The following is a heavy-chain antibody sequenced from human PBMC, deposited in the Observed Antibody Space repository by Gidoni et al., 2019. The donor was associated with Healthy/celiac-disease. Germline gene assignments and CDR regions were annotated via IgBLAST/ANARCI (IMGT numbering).Heavy chain of an antibody. J-gene: IGHJ4*02. V-gene: IGHV3-30-3*01. CDR1: GLPFSSYA. D-gene: IGHD4-17*01. Sequence: QVQLVESGGGVVQPGRSLRLSCAASGLPFSSYAMHWVRQAPGTGMEGVAVISDDGSNKYDADSWKGRFTIARDNSKNTLYLQMNSLRAEDTAVYYCARGGWNTVTPWEVWFDYWGQGTLVTVSS. CDR2: ISDDGSNK. CDR3: ARGGWNTVTPWEVWFDY.